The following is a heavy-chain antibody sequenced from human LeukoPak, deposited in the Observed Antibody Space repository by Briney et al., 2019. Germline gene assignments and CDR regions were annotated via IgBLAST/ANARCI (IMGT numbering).Heavy chain of an antibody. V-gene: IGHV3-73*01. CDR2: IRGKPNSYAT. J-gene: IGHJ4*02. D-gene: IGHD3-3*01. Sequence: PGGSLGLSCAASGFTFSGSSLQWVRQTSGKGLEWLGRIRGKPNSYATAYAASVKSRFTISRDDSKNTAYLQMNSLKTEDTAVYYCTSNDFWSTYWGQGTLVTVSS. CDR3: TSNDFWSTY. CDR1: GFTFSGSS.